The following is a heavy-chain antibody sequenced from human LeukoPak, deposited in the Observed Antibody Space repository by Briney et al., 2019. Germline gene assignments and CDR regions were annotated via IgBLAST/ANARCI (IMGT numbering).Heavy chain of an antibody. J-gene: IGHJ4*02. CDR3: ARGQGGNHYDFWSGASHY. CDR1: GYTFTSYD. Sequence: ASVKVSCKASGYTFTSYDINWVRQATGQGLEWMGWMNPNSGNTGYAQKFQGRVTITRNTSISTAYMELSSLRSEDTAVYYCARGQGGNHYDFWSGASHYWGQGTLVTVSS. D-gene: IGHD3-3*01. CDR2: MNPNSGNT. V-gene: IGHV1-8*03.